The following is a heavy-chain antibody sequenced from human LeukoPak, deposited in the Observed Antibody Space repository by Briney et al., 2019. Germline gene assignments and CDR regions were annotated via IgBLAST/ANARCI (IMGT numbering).Heavy chain of an antibody. D-gene: IGHD3-10*01. Sequence: GGSLRLSCEASGFTFSSYRMNWVRQAPEKGLEWVSYISDSGDSIYYTDSVKGRFTISRDNSKNTLYLQMNSLRAEDTAVYYCAKDRDYYGSGSPFDYWGQGTLVTVSS. J-gene: IGHJ4*02. V-gene: IGHV3-48*01. CDR3: AKDRDYYGSGSPFDY. CDR2: ISDSGDSI. CDR1: GFTFSSYR.